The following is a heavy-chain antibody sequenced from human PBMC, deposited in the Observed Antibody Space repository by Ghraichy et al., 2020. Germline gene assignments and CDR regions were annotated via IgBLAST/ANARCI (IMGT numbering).Heavy chain of an antibody. CDR2: TYYRTPCYD. J-gene: IGHJ4*02. CDR3: VRGNYPFHY. V-gene: IGHV6-1*01. D-gene: IGHD5-24*01. Sequence: SETLSLTCAVSGDSVSSYGASWNWNRQSPSLGLEWLVSTYYRTPCYDEYAVSVKSRIIIDPDTSKNQFSLQLNSVTPEDTAVYYCVRGNYPFHYLGQGTLVPVSS. CDR1: GDSVSSYGAS.